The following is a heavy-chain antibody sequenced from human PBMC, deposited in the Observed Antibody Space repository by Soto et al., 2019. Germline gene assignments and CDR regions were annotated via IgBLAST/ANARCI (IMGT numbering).Heavy chain of an antibody. CDR2: IDASGST. D-gene: IGHD3-3*01. CDR1: DGSISTYY. J-gene: IGHJ4*02. V-gene: IGHV4-4*07. CDR3: ARGGHDFWSGPFDY. Sequence: ETLSLTCTVSDGSISTYYCNWIRQPAGKGLEWIGRIDASGSTDYDPSLKSRVTMSVDTSKNQFSLRLSSVTAADTAVYYCARGGHDFWSGPFDYWGQGXQVTVYS.